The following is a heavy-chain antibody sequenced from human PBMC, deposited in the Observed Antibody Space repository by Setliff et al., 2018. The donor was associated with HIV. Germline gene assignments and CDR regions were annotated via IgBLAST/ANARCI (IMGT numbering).Heavy chain of an antibody. CDR2: INQNGGSR. V-gene: IGHV3-7*01. CDR1: GFIFSDHW. Sequence: PGGSLRLSCAASGFIFSDHWMTWVRQAPGKGLEWVANINQNGGSRNYVDSVKGRFTISRDNARSSVHLQMNSLSAEDAAVYYCAREDYSESTDLWFDPWGQGTLVTVSS. D-gene: IGHD1-26*01. J-gene: IGHJ5*02. CDR3: AREDYSESTDLWFDP.